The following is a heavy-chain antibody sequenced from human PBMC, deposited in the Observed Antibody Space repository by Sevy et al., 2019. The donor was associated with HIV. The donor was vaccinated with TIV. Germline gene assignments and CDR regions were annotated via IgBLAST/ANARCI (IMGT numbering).Heavy chain of an antibody. Sequence: GGSLRLSCAGSGFTFGGYMMNWVRQAPGRGLEWVARVSRNGGTPEYGDSAKGRFTISRDNSKNTVYLQLKELRAEDTALYYCVKEGRDDCHPYLDFWGQGILVTVSS. CDR1: GFTFGGYM. J-gene: IGHJ4*02. CDR2: VSRNGGTP. CDR3: VKEGRDDCHPYLDF. V-gene: IGHV3-23*01. D-gene: IGHD2-21*02.